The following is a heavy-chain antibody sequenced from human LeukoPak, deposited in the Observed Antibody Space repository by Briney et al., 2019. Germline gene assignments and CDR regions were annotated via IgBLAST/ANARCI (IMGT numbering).Heavy chain of an antibody. CDR1: GGSLSGHY. CDR3: ARYSSSWYPNLGAFDI. J-gene: IGHJ3*02. CDR2: VSYTGST. V-gene: IGHV4-59*11. Sequence: SETLSLTCTVSGGSLSGHYWSWTRQPPGKRLEWIGYVSYTGSTNYNPSLKSRVTISVDKSKNQFSLKLSSVTAADTAVYYCARYSSSWYPNLGAFDIWGQGTMVTVSS. D-gene: IGHD6-13*01.